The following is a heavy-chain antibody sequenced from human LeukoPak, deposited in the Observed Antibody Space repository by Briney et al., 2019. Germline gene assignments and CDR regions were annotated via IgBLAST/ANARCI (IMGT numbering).Heavy chain of an antibody. V-gene: IGHV4-34*01. CDR2: INHSGST. J-gene: IGHJ3*02. Sequence: SETLSLTCAVYGGSFSGYYWSWIRQPPGKGLEWIGEINHSGSTNYNPSLKSRVTISVDTSRNQFSLKLSSVTAADTAVYYCADSSSWADAFDIWGQGTMVTVSS. D-gene: IGHD6-13*01. CDR3: ADSSSWADAFDI. CDR1: GGSFSGYY.